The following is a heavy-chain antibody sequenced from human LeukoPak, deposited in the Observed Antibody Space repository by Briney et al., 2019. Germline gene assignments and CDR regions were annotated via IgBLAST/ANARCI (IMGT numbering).Heavy chain of an antibody. V-gene: IGHV2-5*01. CDR3: AHRLSDIVFDAFDI. J-gene: IGHJ3*02. CDR1: GFSLSTSGVG. D-gene: IGHD2-15*01. CDR2: IFWNDDR. Sequence: SGPTLVKPTQTLTLTCTFSGFSLSTSGVGVGWIRQPPGKALEWLALIFWNDDRRYSPSPKSRLTITKDTSKNQVVLTMTSMDPVDTATYYCAHRLSDIVFDAFDIWGQGTMVTVSS.